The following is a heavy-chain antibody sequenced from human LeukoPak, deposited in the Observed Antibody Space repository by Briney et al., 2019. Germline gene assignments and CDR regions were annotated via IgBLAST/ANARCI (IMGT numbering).Heavy chain of an antibody. CDR2: IYYRGST. V-gene: IGHV4-39*01. CDR3: ARRRYYDSTGYLD. Sequence: SETLSLTCTISGDSISSSSYYWGWIRQPPGKGLEWIGDIYYRGSTYYSPSLKSRVSISIDTSNNQFSLTLNSVTAADTALYFCARRRYYDSTGYLDWGQGTLGTVSS. J-gene: IGHJ1*01. D-gene: IGHD3-22*01. CDR1: GDSISSSSYY.